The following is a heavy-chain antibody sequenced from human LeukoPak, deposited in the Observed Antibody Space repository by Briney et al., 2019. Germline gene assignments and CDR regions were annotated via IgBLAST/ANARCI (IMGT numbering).Heavy chain of an antibody. CDR1: GYSFTNYW. CDR2: IYPFDSDT. CDR3: ARRESSGSIDH. D-gene: IGHD6-19*01. J-gene: IGHJ4*02. V-gene: IGHV5-51*01. Sequence: GESLKISCKGSGYSFTNYWIGWVRQVPGKGLEWMEIIYPFDSDTRYGPSFQGQVTISADKSISTAYLQWSSLKASDTAMYYCARRESSGSIDHWGQGTLVTVSS.